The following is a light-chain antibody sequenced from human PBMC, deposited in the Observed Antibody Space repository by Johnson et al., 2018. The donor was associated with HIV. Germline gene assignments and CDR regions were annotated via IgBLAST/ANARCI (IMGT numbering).Light chain of an antibody. CDR2: ANN. Sequence: QPVLTPALSVCGPGQKVTISCSGSSSNIGNNYISWFQQLPGTPPKLLMYANNKRPSGIPDRCSGSKSGTSVTLDITGLQTGDEADYYCGNWDSGLSASVFGTGTKVTVL. CDR1: SSNIGNNY. CDR3: GNWDSGLSASV. J-gene: IGLJ1*01. V-gene: IGLV1-51*02.